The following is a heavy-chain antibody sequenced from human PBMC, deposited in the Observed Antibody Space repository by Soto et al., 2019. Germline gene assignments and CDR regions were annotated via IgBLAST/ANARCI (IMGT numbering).Heavy chain of an antibody. CDR3: ARSSISKKIDY. CDR1: GGSINSGGYY. D-gene: IGHD2-2*01. Sequence: QVQLQESGPGLVKPSQTLTLTCSVSGGSINSGGYYWTWIRQHPGKGLEWIGNIYYSGSTSYKPSLKSRVTISIDTSKTHFSLKLSSVTAADTAVYYCARSSISKKIDYWGRGTLVTVSS. CDR2: IYYSGST. J-gene: IGHJ4*02. V-gene: IGHV4-31*03.